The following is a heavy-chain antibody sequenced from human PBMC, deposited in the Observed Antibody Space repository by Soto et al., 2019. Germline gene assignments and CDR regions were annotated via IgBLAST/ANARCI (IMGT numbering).Heavy chain of an antibody. V-gene: IGHV1-69*12. D-gene: IGHD2-15*01. CDR1: GGTFSSYA. Sequence: QVQLVQSGAEVKKPGSSVKVSCKASGGTFSSYAINWVRQAPGQGLEWMGGIIPIFGTANYAQKFQGRVTITADESTSTDYMELSSLRSEDTAVYYWARGSGGSSYYYYGMDVWGQGTTVTVSS. J-gene: IGHJ6*02. CDR2: IIPIFGTA. CDR3: ARGSGGSSYYYYGMDV.